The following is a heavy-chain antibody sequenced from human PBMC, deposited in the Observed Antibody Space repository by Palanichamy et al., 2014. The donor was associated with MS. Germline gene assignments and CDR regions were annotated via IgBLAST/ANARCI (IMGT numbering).Heavy chain of an antibody. V-gene: IGHV4-4*02. D-gene: IGHD2-8*02. CDR3: ARDLVPLGYYGMDV. J-gene: IGHJ6*02. CDR1: GASVSSNNW. CDR2: IYHDGST. Sequence: QVQLQESGPGLVKPSGTLSLTCAVSGASVSSNNWWSWVRQPPGKGLEWIGEIYHDGSTNYNPPLKSRVTISVDKSKNQFSLKLSSVTATDTAVYYCARDLVPLGYYGMDVWGQGTTVIVSS.